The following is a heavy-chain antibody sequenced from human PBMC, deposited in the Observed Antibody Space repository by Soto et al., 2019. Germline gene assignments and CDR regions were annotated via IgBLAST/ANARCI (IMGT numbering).Heavy chain of an antibody. CDR3: ARDCGCDCYSGLRPRYYSDY. J-gene: IGHJ4*02. CDR1: GFTFSSYS. CDR2: ISSSSSYI. V-gene: IGHV3-21*01. D-gene: IGHD2-21*02. Sequence: GGSLRLSCAASGFTFSSYSMHWVRQAPGKGLEWVSSISSSSSYIYYADSVKGRFTISRDNAKNSLYLQMNSLRAEDTAVYYCARDCGCDCYSGLRPRYYSDYRGQGTLGTVSS.